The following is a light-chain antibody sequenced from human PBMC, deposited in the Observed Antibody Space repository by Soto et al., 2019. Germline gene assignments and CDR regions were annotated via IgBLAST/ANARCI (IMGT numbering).Light chain of an antibody. CDR3: HQCNAWPLT. V-gene: IGKV3-15*01. CDR1: QSVSSN. J-gene: IGKJ4*01. Sequence: EIVMTQSPATLSVSPGERATLSCRASQSVSSNLVWYQQKPGQAPRLLIYGASSRAAGVPARFSGSGSGTEFTLTISSLQSEDFAVYYCHQCNAWPLTFGGGTKVEIK. CDR2: GAS.